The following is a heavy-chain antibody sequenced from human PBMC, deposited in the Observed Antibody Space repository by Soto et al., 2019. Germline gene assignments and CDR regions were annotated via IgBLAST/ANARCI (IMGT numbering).Heavy chain of an antibody. D-gene: IGHD2-15*01. J-gene: IGHJ5*01. CDR3: ARDRCYDGTCYSASDS. CDR1: GFRFSTYN. V-gene: IGHV3-48*02. Sequence: PGWSLRLSCAASGFRFSTYNMDWVRQAPGKGPEWIAHISTTSFTIYYADSVKGRFTISRDNDRNSLYLEMNSLRDEDTAVYYCARDRCYDGTCYSASDSWGQGTLVTVSS. CDR2: ISTTSFTI.